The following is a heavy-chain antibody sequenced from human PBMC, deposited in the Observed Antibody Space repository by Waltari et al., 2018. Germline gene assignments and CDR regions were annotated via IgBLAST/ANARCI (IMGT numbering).Heavy chain of an antibody. CDR2: IYYSGST. D-gene: IGHD1-26*01. V-gene: IGHV4-59*01. Sequence: QVQLQESGPGLVKPSETLSLPCTVSGGSISSYYWSWIRQPPGKGLEWIGYIYYSGSTNYNPSLKSRVTISVDTSKNQFSLKLSSVTAADTAVYYCARGWYSGSYFRFDPWGQGTLVTVSS. CDR3: ARGWYSGSYFRFDP. J-gene: IGHJ5*02. CDR1: GGSISSYY.